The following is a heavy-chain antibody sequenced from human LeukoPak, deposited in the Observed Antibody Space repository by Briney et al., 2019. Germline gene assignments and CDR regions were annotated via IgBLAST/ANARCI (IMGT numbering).Heavy chain of an antibody. CDR2: INHSGST. D-gene: IGHD3-10*01. Sequence: SETLSLTCAVYGGSFSGYYWSWIRQPPGKGLEWIGEINHSGSTNYNPSLKSRLTISVDTSKTQCSLKLSSVTAADTAVYYCARLLLVRGAMVVGRFDYWGQGTLVTVSS. CDR1: GGSFSGYY. V-gene: IGHV4-34*01. J-gene: IGHJ4*02. CDR3: ARLLLVRGAMVVGRFDY.